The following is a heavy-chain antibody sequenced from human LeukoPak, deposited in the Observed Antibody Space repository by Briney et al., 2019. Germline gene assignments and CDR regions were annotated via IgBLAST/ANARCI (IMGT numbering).Heavy chain of an antibody. J-gene: IGHJ1*01. CDR1: GFRFSNSW. Sequence: GGSLRLSCAASGFRFSNSWMYWVRQGPGKGPVWVSRMKTDGTRIEYADSVKGRFTISRDNSKNTLYLQMNSLRAEDTAVYYCARAPHCSSTSCPSPIEFQHWGQGTLVTVSS. CDR2: MKTDGTRI. V-gene: IGHV3-74*01. CDR3: ARAPHCSSTSCPSPIEFQH. D-gene: IGHD2-2*01.